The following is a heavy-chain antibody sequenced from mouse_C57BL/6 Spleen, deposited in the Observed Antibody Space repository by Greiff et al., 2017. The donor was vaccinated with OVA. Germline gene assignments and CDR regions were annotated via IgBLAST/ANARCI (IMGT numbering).Heavy chain of an antibody. CDR3: ARRGVYYYGTPYFDV. Sequence: QVQLQQPGAELVKPGASVKLSCKASGYTFTSYWMQWVKQRPGQGLEWIGEIDPSDSYTNYNQKFKGKATLTVDTSSSTAYMQLSSLTSEDSAVYYGARRGVYYYGTPYFDVWGTGTTVTVSS. V-gene: IGHV1-50*01. CDR1: GYTFTSYW. CDR2: IDPSDSYT. J-gene: IGHJ1*03. D-gene: IGHD1-1*01.